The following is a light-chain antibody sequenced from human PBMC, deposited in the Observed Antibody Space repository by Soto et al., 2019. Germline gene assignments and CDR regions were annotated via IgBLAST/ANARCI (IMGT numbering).Light chain of an antibody. V-gene: IGKV3-20*01. CDR1: QSGCSSY. Sequence: IVLKKSPGTLSLTKGEIASLCFSASQSGCSSYLGRYQLNPGQAPRLLIYGASSRATGIPDRFSGSGSGTDFTLTISRLEPEDFAVYYCQQYGSSPRTFGQRAMVDNK. CDR2: GAS. J-gene: IGKJ1*01. CDR3: QQYGSSPRT.